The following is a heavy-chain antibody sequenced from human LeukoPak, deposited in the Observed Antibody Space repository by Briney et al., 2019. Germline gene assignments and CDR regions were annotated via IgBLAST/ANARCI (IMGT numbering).Heavy chain of an antibody. Sequence: SEALSLTCTVSGGSISSISYYWGWIRQPPGKGLEWIGSIYYSGSTYYNPSLKSRVTISVDTSKNQFSLKLSSVTAADTAVYYCATYDYGDYAYFDYWGQGTLVTVSS. CDR2: IYYSGST. D-gene: IGHD4-17*01. J-gene: IGHJ4*02. CDR1: GGSISSISYY. CDR3: ATYDYGDYAYFDY. V-gene: IGHV4-39*01.